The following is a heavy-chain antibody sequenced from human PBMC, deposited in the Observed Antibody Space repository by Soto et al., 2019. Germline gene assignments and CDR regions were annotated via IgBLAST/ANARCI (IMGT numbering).Heavy chain of an antibody. CDR3: AREYRGPPDYYYYYGMDV. CDR1: GFTFSSYA. J-gene: IGHJ6*02. CDR2: ISYDGSNK. Sequence: PGGSLRLSCAASGFTFSSYAMHWVRQAPGKGLEWVAVISYDGSNKYYADSVKGRFTISRDNSKNTLYLQMNSLRAEDTAVYYCAREYRGPPDYYYYYGMDVWGQGTTVTVSS. D-gene: IGHD3-10*01. V-gene: IGHV3-30-3*01.